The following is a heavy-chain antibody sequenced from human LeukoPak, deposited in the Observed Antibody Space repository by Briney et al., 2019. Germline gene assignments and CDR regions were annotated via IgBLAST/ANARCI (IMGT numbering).Heavy chain of an antibody. CDR1: GGSIGSYY. Sequence: SETLSLTCTVSGGSIGSYYWSWIRQPPGKGLEWIGYIYYTGSTNYNPSLKSRVTISVDTSKNQFSLKLSSVTAADTAVYYCARGHPTKRRGMDVWGQGTTVTVSS. CDR2: IYYTGST. CDR3: ARGHPTKRRGMDV. J-gene: IGHJ6*02. D-gene: IGHD1-1*01. V-gene: IGHV4-59*08.